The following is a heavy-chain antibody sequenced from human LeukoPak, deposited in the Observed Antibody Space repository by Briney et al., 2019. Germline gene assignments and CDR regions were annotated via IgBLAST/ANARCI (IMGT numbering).Heavy chain of an antibody. V-gene: IGHV3-73*01. CDR2: IRSKANSYAT. D-gene: IGHD3-22*01. J-gene: IGHJ3*02. CDR3: TRPLDYDSSGPDAFDI. Sequence: AGGSLRLSCAASGFTFSGSAMHWVRQASGKGLEWVGRIRSKANSYATLYAASVKGRFTISRDDSKNTAYLQMNSLKTEDTAVYYCTRPLDYDSSGPDAFDIWGQGTMVTV. CDR1: GFTFSGSA.